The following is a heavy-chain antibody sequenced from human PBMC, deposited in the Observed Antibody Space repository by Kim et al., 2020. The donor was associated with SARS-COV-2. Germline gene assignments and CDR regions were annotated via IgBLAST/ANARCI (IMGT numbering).Heavy chain of an antibody. V-gene: IGHV4-59*01. J-gene: IGHJ2*01. CDR2: IYYSGST. CDR1: GGSISSYY. D-gene: IGHD2-8*02. CDR3: ARDRRLLVRNSYWYFDF. Sequence: SETLSLTCTVSGGSISSYYWSWIRQPPGKGLEWIGYIYYSGSTNYNPSLKSRVTISVDTSKNQFSLKLSSVTAADTAVYYCARDRRLLVRNSYWYFDFWGRGTLVTVSS.